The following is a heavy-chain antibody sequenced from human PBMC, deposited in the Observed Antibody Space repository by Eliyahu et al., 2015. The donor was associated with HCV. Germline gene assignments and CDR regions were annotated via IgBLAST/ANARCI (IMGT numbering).Heavy chain of an antibody. V-gene: IGHV1-8*01. CDR2: MNPVSGNT. Sequence: QVQLVQSGAEVTEPGASVRVSCKASGYSFSINDINWVRQATGQGPEWLGWMNPVSGNTDYAQKFQGRVALTRDFSISTAYLDLSSLTSDDTAIYYCARGRRDGYGFDYWGQGTLVIVSS. J-gene: IGHJ4*02. CDR1: GYSFSIND. D-gene: IGHD5-24*01. CDR3: ARGRRDGYGFDY.